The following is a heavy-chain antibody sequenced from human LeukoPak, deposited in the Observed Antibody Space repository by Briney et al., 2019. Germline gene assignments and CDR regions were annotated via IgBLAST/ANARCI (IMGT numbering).Heavy chain of an antibody. CDR3: ARVSGSGSYYDASYYYFDY. J-gene: IGHJ4*02. CDR1: GHSFVRYW. V-gene: IGHV5-51*01. D-gene: IGHD3-10*01. CDR2: IYPGDSDT. Sequence: GESLKISCRGSGHSFVRYWLAWVRQMPGQGLEWMGIIYPGDSDTRYSPSFEGQVTISADKFLTTACLQWSSLKASDTAMYYCARVSGSGSYYDASYYYFDYWGQGTLVTVSS.